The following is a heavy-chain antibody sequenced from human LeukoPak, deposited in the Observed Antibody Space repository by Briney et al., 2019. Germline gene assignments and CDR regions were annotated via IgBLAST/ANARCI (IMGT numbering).Heavy chain of an antibody. CDR1: GFTFSSYD. Sequence: PGGSLRLSCAASGFTFSSYDMPWVRQATGKGLEWVSAIGTAGDTYYPGSVKGRFTISRENAKNSLYLQMNSLRAGDTAVYYCARGDYYGSGSYYNENWFDPWGQGTLVTVSS. CDR2: IGTAGDT. D-gene: IGHD3-10*01. J-gene: IGHJ5*02. CDR3: ARGDYYGSGSYYNENWFDP. V-gene: IGHV3-13*01.